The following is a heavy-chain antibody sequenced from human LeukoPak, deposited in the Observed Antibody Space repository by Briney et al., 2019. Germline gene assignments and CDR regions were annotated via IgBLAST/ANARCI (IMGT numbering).Heavy chain of an antibody. CDR1: GFTFSDYY. CDR3: ARVGGTKDIVVVVEYYFDY. Sequence: PGGSLRLSCGASGFTFSDYYMSWIRQAPGKGLEWVSYISSSGSTIYYADSVKGRFTISRDNAKNSLYLQMNSLRAEDTAVYYCARVGGTKDIVVVVEYYFDYWGQGTLVTVSS. J-gene: IGHJ4*02. D-gene: IGHD2-15*01. V-gene: IGHV3-11*01. CDR2: ISSSGSTI.